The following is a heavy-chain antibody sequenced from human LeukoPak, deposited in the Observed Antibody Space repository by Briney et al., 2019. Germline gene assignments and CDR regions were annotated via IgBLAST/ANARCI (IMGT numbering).Heavy chain of an antibody. J-gene: IGHJ4*02. CDR3: ASPERYDSSGDY. D-gene: IGHD3-22*01. V-gene: IGHV3-66*01. CDR2: IYSGGST. CDR1: GFTVSSNS. Sequence: PGGSLRLSCAASGFTVSSNSMTWVRQAPGKGLEWVSVIYSGGSTYYADSVKGRFTISRDNSKNTLYLQMNSLRAEDTAVYYCASPERYDSSGDYWGQGTLVTVSS.